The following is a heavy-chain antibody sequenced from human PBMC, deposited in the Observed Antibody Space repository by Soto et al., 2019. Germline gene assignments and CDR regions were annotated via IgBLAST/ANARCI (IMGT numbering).Heavy chain of an antibody. Sequence: QERLVQSGAEVRKPGSSVKVSCKVTGGTSTRYAINWVRQAPGQGREWMGGIVPRFGTSKYAQKFQGRVTITADTSTNIAYMELRSLRSEDTAVYYCNRGSEYDFWSGYLWGQGTLVSVSS. CDR1: GGTSTRYA. CDR3: NRGSEYDFWSGYL. J-gene: IGHJ4*02. D-gene: IGHD3-3*01. CDR2: IVPRFGTS. V-gene: IGHV1-69*06.